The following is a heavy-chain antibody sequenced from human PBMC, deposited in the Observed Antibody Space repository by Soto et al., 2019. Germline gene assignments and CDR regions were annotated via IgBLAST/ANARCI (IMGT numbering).Heavy chain of an antibody. CDR3: AEGLPRDILVVEAVLY. CDR2: ISGSGGST. Sequence: EVQLLESGGGLVQPGGSLRLSCAASGFTFSNSAMTWVRQAPGKGLEWVSAISGSGGSTYYADSVKGLFTISRDNSKNTLYLQMNRLRAEDTAVYYCAEGLPRDILVVEAVLYWGQGTMVTVSS. J-gene: IGHJ4*02. V-gene: IGHV3-23*01. CDR1: GFTFSNSA. D-gene: IGHD2-15*01.